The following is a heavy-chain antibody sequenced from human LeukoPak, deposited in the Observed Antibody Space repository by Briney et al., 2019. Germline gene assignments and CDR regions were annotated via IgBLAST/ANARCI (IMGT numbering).Heavy chain of an antibody. CDR2: INPPSGTT. CDR3: ARESLEMATNTSNG. V-gene: IGHV1-46*01. D-gene: IGHD5-24*01. Sequence: ASVKGDSKAAGYTFTRYYRHWARQAPGQGLEWMGTINPPSGTTTYAQKFQGRVTLTRDTATSTVYMELSSLRSEDTAFYYCARESLEMATNTSNGWRQPTMVTVSS. J-gene: IGHJ3*01. CDR1: GYTFTRYY.